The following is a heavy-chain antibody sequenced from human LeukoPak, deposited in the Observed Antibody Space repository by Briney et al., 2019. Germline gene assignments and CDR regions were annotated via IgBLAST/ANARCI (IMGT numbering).Heavy chain of an antibody. J-gene: IGHJ4*02. D-gene: IGHD3-22*01. CDR2: IYHTGST. V-gene: IGHV4-38-2*02. Sequence: PSETLSLTCSVSGYSISSGYYWGWVRQPPGKGLEWIGSIYHTGSTYYHSSLKSRLTISVDTSKNQFSLKLSSVTAADTAVYYCARGRYVYYYDSSGYYYVDYWGQGTLVTVSS. CDR1: GYSISSGYY. CDR3: ARGRYVYYYDSSGYYYVDY.